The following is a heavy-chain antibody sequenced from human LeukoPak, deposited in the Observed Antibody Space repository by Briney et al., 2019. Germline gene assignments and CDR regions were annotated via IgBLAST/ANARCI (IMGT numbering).Heavy chain of an antibody. Sequence: GGSLRLSCAASGFTFSNYVMSWVRQAPGKGLEWVSGISGSGGSIYYADSVKGRFTISRDSSRNTLNLQMNSLRAEDTAVYYCAKHGDTAMWLDYWGQGTLVAVSS. CDR2: ISGSGGSI. V-gene: IGHV3-23*01. CDR3: AKHGDTAMWLDY. CDR1: GFTFSNYV. D-gene: IGHD5-18*01. J-gene: IGHJ4*02.